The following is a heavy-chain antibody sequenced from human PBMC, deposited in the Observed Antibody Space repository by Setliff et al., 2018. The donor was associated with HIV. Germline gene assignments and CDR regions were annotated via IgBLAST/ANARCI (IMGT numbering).Heavy chain of an antibody. CDR3: ARDQQWLVAGPRDGMDV. D-gene: IGHD6-19*01. V-gene: IGHV3-74*01. CDR2: INSDGSDT. CDR1: GFTFSSYW. Sequence: GGSLRLSCAASGFTFSSYWMHWVRQAPGKGLVWVSRINSDGSDTRYADSVKGRFTISRDNAKNTLYLQMNSLRAEDTAVYYCARDQQWLVAGPRDGMDVWGQGTTVTVSS. J-gene: IGHJ6*02.